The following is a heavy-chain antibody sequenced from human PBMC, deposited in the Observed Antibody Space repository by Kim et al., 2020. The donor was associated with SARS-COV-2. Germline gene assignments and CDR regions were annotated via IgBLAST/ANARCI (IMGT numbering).Heavy chain of an antibody. CDR3: ARDFRQTDRPYGDYDYYYYGMDV. V-gene: IGHV4-31*03. CDR2: IYYSGST. Sequence: SETLSLTCTVSGGSISSGGYYWSWIRQHPGKGLEWIGYIYYSGSTYYNPSLKSRVTISVDTSKNQFSLKLSSVTAADTAVYYCARDFRQTDRPYGDYDYYYYGMDVWGQGTTVTVSS. D-gene: IGHD4-17*01. J-gene: IGHJ6*02. CDR1: GGSISSGGYY.